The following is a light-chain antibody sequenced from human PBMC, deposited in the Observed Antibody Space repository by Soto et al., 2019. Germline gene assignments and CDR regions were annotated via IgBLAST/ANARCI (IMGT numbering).Light chain of an antibody. Sequence: EVVITQSPSILPVSPGEGATLSCRASQSVSSKLAWYQQKPGQTPSLLIYGTSTRATGIPARFSGSGSGTDFTLTISSLEPEDSAVYYCQQRHMWPITFGQGTRLEIK. V-gene: IGKV3D-15*01. J-gene: IGKJ5*01. CDR2: GTS. CDR1: QSVSSK. CDR3: QQRHMWPIT.